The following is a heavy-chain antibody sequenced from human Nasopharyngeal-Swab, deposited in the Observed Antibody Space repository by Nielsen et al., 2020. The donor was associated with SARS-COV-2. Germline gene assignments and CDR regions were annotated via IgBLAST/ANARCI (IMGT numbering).Heavy chain of an antibody. D-gene: IGHD6-6*01. CDR2: TLYRFHWYN. CDR1: GDSVPNNRAA. CDR3: ARELVHDYRGGFDL. V-gene: IGHV6-1*01. J-gene: IGHJ3*01. Sequence: SQTPSLPCAISGDSVPNNRAAWNWIRQSPSRGLEWLGRTLYRFHWYNDYGESVISRITIKPDPSKNQFSLQLNSVTPEDTAVYYCARELVHDYRGGFDLWGQGTMVTVSS.